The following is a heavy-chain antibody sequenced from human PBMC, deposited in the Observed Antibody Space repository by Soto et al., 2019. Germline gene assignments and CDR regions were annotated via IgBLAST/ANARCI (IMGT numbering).Heavy chain of an antibody. J-gene: IGHJ4*02. CDR3: ARDYYGSGSYSYYFDY. V-gene: IGHV1-18*01. CDR2: ISAYNGNT. D-gene: IGHD3-10*01. Sequence: ASVKVSCKASGYTFTSYGISCVRQAPGQGLEWMGWISAYNGNTNYAQKLQGRVTMTTDTSTSTAYMELRSLRSDDTAVYYCARDYYGSGSYSYYFDYWGQGTLVTVSS. CDR1: GYTFTSYG.